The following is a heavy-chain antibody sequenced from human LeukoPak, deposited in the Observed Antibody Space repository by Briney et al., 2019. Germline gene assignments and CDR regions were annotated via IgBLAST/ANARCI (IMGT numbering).Heavy chain of an antibody. V-gene: IGHV3-30*18. CDR3: AKDQDYYFDY. J-gene: IGHJ4*02. Sequence: PGGSLRLSCAASGFTFSSYGMHWVRQAPGKGLEWVAVISYDGSNKYYADSVKGRFTISRDNSKNTLYLQMNSLRAEDTAVYYSAKDQDYYFDYWGQGTLVTVSS. CDR1: GFTFSSYG. CDR2: ISYDGSNK.